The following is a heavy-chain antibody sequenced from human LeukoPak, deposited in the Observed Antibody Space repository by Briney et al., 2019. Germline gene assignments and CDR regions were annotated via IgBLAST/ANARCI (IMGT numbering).Heavy chain of an antibody. Sequence: ASVKVSCKAPGYTFTGYYIHWVRQAPGQGLEWMGWINPNSGGTNYAQKFQGRVTMTRDTSISTVYMELSRLRSDDTAVYYCARFGSKIQIRFLEWSLSLDIWGQGTMVTVSS. CDR2: INPNSGGT. CDR3: ARFGSKIQIRFLEWSLSLDI. V-gene: IGHV1-2*02. D-gene: IGHD3-3*01. J-gene: IGHJ3*02. CDR1: GYTFTGYY.